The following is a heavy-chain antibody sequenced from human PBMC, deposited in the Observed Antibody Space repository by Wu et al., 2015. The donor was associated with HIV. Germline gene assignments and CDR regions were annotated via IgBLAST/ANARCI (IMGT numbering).Heavy chain of an antibody. J-gene: IGHJ4*02. V-gene: IGHV1-69*12. CDR3: ARALRPVADALELDY. D-gene: IGHD6-19*01. CDR1: GGTFSNYA. Sequence: QVQLVQSGTEVKKPGSSVKVSCKASGGTFSNYAISWVRQAPGQGLEWMGGIISVFATANYAQKFQGRITITADASTSTAYMDLSSLTSEDTAMYYCARALRPVADALELDYWGQGTLVTVSS. CDR2: IISVFATA.